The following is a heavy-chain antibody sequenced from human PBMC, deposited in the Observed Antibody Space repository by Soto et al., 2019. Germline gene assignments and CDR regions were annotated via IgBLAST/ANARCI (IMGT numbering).Heavy chain of an antibody. J-gene: IGHJ4*02. CDR1: GFTFSSYG. D-gene: IGHD6-13*01. CDR2: IWYDGSNK. CDR3: ARSRSSSWIYYDY. Sequence: PGGSLRLSCAASGFTFSSYGMHWVRQAPGKGLEWVAVIWYDGSNKYYADSVKGRFTISRDNSKNTLYLQMNSLRAEDTAVYYCARSRSSSWIYYDYWGQGTLVTVSS. V-gene: IGHV3-33*01.